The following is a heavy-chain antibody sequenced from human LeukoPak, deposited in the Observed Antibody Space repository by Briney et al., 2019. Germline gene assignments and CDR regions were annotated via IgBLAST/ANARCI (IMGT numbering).Heavy chain of an antibody. CDR3: VKESGFMVAPNSAFDI. D-gene: IGHD4/OR15-4a*01. Sequence: GGSLRLSCSASGFTFNSYAVHWVRQAPGEGLEYVSGISRNGGSTYYADSVKGRFTISRDNSKNTLYLRMSSLRAEDTAVYYCVKESGFMVAPNSAFDIWGQGTMVTVSS. V-gene: IGHV3-64D*06. CDR2: ISRNGGST. J-gene: IGHJ3*02. CDR1: GFTFNSYA.